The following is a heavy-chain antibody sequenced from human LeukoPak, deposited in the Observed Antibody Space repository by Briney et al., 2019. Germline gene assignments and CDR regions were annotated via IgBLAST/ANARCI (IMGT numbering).Heavy chain of an antibody. V-gene: IGHV3-30*02. J-gene: IGHJ4*02. CDR3: ARVTRPFYYYDSSGYPDY. Sequence: GGSLRLSCAASGFTFSSYGMHWVRQAPGKGLEWVAFIRYDGSNKYYADSVKGRFTISRDNAKNSLYLQMNSLRAEDTAVYYCARVTRPFYYYDSSGYPDYWGQGTLVTVSS. CDR2: IRYDGSNK. CDR1: GFTFSSYG. D-gene: IGHD3-22*01.